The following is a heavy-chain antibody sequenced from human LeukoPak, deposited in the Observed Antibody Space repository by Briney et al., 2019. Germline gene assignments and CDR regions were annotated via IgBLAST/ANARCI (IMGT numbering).Heavy chain of an antibody. CDR1: GFTFSSYS. CDR2: ICCSSSYI. J-gene: IGHJ4*02. V-gene: IGHV3-21*01. D-gene: IGHD4-17*01. CDR3: AREGDARTVTHSPYFDY. Sequence: SAESLRLSCAASGFTFSSYSMNWVRQAPGKGLEWVSSICCSSSYIYYADSVKGRFTISRDNAKNSLYLQMNSLRAEDTAVYYCAREGDARTVTHSPYFDYWGQGTLVTVSS.